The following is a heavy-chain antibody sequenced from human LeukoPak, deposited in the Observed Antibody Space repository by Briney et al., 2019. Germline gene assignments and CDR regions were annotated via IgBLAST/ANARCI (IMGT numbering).Heavy chain of an antibody. Sequence: GGSLRLSCATSGFTFNNYNMNRVRQAPGRALEWVSSITSSGTYIFYADSVKGRFTISRDNSKNTLYLQTNSLRAEDTALYYCVRDRDSTGYYDYWGQGTLVTVSS. V-gene: IGHV3-21*01. D-gene: IGHD3-22*01. J-gene: IGHJ4*02. CDR2: ITSSGTYI. CDR3: VRDRDSTGYYDY. CDR1: GFTFNNYN.